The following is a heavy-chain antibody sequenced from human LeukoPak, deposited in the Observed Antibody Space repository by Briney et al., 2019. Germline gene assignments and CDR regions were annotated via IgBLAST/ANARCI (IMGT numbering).Heavy chain of an antibody. CDR1: GFTFSSYA. D-gene: IGHD5-18*01. J-gene: IGHJ4*02. CDR3: ARDLYSYGYSLDY. V-gene: IGHV3-23*01. Sequence: GGSLRRSCAASGFTFSSYAMSWVRQAPGKGLEWVSAISGSGGSTYYADSVKGRFTISRDNSKNTLYLQMNSLRAEDTAVYYCARDLYSYGYSLDYWGRGTLVTVSS. CDR2: ISGSGGST.